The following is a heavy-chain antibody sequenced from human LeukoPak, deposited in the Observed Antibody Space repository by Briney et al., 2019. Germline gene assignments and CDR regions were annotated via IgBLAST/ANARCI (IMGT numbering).Heavy chain of an antibody. CDR1: GFTFSSYA. Sequence: PGGSLRLSCAASGFTFSSYAMSWVRQAPGKGLEWVSAIRGSGGSTYYADSVKGRFTISRDNSKNTLYLQMNSLRAEDTAVYYCASYSSSWYMFFDYWGQGTLVTVSS. V-gene: IGHV3-23*01. D-gene: IGHD6-13*01. J-gene: IGHJ4*02. CDR2: IRGSGGST. CDR3: ASYSSSWYMFFDY.